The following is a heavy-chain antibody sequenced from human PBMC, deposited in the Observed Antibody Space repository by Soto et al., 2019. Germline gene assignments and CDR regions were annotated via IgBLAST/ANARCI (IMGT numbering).Heavy chain of an antibody. CDR1: GGSISSGNYY. J-gene: IGHJ5*02. Sequence: SETLSLTCTVSGGSISSGNYYWSWIRQPPGKGLEWIGYIYYSGSTYYNPSLKSRVTISMDTSKNQFSLKLTSVTAADTAVYYCASALYCSGGSCSFDPWGQGTLVTVSS. CDR2: IYYSGST. CDR3: ASALYCSGGSCSFDP. V-gene: IGHV4-61*01. D-gene: IGHD2-15*01.